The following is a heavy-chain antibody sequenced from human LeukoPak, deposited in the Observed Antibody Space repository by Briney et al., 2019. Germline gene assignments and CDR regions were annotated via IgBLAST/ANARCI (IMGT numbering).Heavy chain of an antibody. V-gene: IGHV3-74*01. CDR1: GFPFRAFW. CDR3: ADPFADAFDP. J-gene: IGHJ3*01. CDR2: INPNGTTT. Sequence: QPGGSLRLSCAAPGFPFRAFWMPWVRQVPGKGLVWVTHINPNGTTTDYADSVKGRFTISRDNAKNTPYLQMTSLRAAETAVYCCADPFADAFDPWGRGTMVTVSS. D-gene: IGHD3-16*01.